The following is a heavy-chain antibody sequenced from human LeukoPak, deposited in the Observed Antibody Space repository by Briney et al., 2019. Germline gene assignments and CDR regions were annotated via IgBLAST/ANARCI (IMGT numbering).Heavy chain of an antibody. Sequence: GGSLRLFWATSGFTVSRLLIRWVRQASGGGLGGGSVIYRDGRTNCADSVKGRFTISRDNAKNSLYLQMNSLRDESTAVYYCASAYCGGDCYSAYYYDGMDVWGQGTTVTVSS. V-gene: IGHV3-66*01. CDR3: ASAYCGGDCYSAYYYDGMDV. CDR1: GFTVSRLL. CDR2: IYRDGRT. J-gene: IGHJ6*02. D-gene: IGHD2-21*02.